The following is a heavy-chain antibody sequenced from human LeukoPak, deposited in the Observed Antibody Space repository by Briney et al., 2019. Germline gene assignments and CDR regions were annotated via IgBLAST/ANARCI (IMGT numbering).Heavy chain of an antibody. CDR3: ARVIGSYGDSAY. D-gene: IGHD4-17*01. Sequence: GGSLRLSCAVPGITLSNYGMSWARQAPGKGLEWISYIASSSSSMYYADSVKGRFTISRDNAKNSLYLQMNSLTAEDTAVYYCARVIGSYGDSAYWGQGTLVTVSS. J-gene: IGHJ4*02. CDR1: GITLSNYG. V-gene: IGHV3-48*04. CDR2: IASSSSSM.